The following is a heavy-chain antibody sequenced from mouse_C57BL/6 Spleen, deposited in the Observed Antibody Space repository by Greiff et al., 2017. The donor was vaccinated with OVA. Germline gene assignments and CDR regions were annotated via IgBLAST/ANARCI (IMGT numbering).Heavy chain of an antibody. CDR1: GFTFSSYA. CDR3: TRAPNYGSSYPYYFDY. V-gene: IGHV5-9-1*02. CDR2: ISSGGDYI. J-gene: IGHJ2*01. D-gene: IGHD1-1*01. Sequence: EVKLVESGEGLVKPGGSLKLSCAASGFTFSSYAMSWVRQTPEKRLEWVAYISSGGDYIYYADTVKGRFTISRDNARNTLYLQMSSLKSEDTAMYYCTRAPNYGSSYPYYFDYWGQGTTLTVSS.